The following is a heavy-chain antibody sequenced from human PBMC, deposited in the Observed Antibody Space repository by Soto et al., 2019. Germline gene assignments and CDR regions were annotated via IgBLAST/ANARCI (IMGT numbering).Heavy chain of an antibody. D-gene: IGHD6-6*01. CDR3: ARPSGLLGQFSALVDY. V-gene: IGHV1-69*18. Sequence: VQLVQSGSEVRRPGSSVKVSCKASGGSFINSAIAWVRQAPGQGLEWLGMIIPIFTTTNYAQKFKDRLTITADGSTSTSYMELSGLKSEDTAVYFCARPSGLLGQFSALVDYWGQGTLVTVSS. CDR1: GGSFINSA. J-gene: IGHJ4*02. CDR2: IIPIFTTT.